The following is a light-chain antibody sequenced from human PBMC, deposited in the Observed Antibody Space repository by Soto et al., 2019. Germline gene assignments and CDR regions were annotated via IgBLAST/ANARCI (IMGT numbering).Light chain of an antibody. Sequence: EIVLTHSPGTLSLSPCERAALSGRASQSVSSSYLAWYQQKPGQAPRLLIYGASSRATGTPDRFSGSGSGTDFTLTISRLEPEDFAVYYCQQYGSSGTFGQGTKVDIK. CDR2: GAS. CDR3: QQYGSSGT. CDR1: QSVSSSY. V-gene: IGKV3-20*01. J-gene: IGKJ1*01.